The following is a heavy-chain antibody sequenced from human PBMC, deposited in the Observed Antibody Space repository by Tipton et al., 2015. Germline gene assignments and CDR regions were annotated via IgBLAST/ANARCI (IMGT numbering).Heavy chain of an antibody. CDR3: ARDLEHGMDV. Sequence: SGGSISSTNWWTWVRQPPGKGLEWIGSISYSGSTHYNPSLKRRVTISLDTSKNQFSLTLNSVTAADTAVYYCARDLEHGMDVWGQGTTVTVSS. CDR2: ISYSGST. J-gene: IGHJ6*02. CDR1: GGSISSTNW. D-gene: IGHD5-24*01. V-gene: IGHV4-4*02.